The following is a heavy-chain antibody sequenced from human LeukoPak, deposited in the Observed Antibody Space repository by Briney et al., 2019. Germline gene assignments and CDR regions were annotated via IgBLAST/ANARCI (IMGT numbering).Heavy chain of an antibody. D-gene: IGHD1-26*01. CDR2: INPNSGGT. Sequence: GASVKVSCKASGYTFTGYYMHWVRQAPGQGLEWMGWINPNSGGTNYAQKFQGWVTMTRDTSISTAYMELSRLRSDDTAVYYCARGAVGATSYGMDVWGQGTTVTISS. CDR3: ARGAVGATSYGMDV. CDR1: GYTFTGYY. V-gene: IGHV1-2*04. J-gene: IGHJ6*02.